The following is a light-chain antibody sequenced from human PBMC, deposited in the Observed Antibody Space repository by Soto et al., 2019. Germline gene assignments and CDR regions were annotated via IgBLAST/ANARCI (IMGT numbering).Light chain of an antibody. CDR2: DAS. J-gene: IGKJ4*01. CDR3: QQRSNWPQIT. CDR1: QSVSKY. Sequence: EIVLTQSPATLSLSPGERATLSCRASQSVSKYLAWYQQKPGQAPRLLIHDASNRATGIPARFSGSGSGTDFPLTISSLEPDDFGVYYCQQRSNWPQITFGGGTKVEIK. V-gene: IGKV3-11*01.